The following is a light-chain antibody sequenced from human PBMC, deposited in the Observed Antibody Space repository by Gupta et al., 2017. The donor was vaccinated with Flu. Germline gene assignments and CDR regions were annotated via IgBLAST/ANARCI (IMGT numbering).Light chain of an antibody. J-gene: IGLJ3*02. CDR3: LLSYSGDWM. V-gene: IGLV7-46*01. CDR1: DGTVHSGHY. Sequence: SDGTVHSGHYPYWLQQKPGQVPRTLIYDTSNKFSATPDRCSGSLLGGKAALTLSGAQPEDEADYYCLLSYSGDWMFGGGTKLTVL. CDR2: DTS.